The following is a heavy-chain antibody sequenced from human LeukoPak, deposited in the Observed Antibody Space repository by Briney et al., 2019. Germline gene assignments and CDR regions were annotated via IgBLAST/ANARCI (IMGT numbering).Heavy chain of an antibody. CDR3: AKDRGYCSSTSCYIGAFDI. V-gene: IGHV3-23*01. D-gene: IGHD2-2*02. Sequence: GGSLRLSCAASGFTFSSYAMSWVRQAPGKGLEWVSAISGSGGSTYYADSVKGRFTISRDNSKNTLYLQMNSLRAEDTAVYYCAKDRGYCSSTSCYIGAFDIWGQGTMVTVSS. CDR1: GFTFSSYA. J-gene: IGHJ3*02. CDR2: ISGSGGST.